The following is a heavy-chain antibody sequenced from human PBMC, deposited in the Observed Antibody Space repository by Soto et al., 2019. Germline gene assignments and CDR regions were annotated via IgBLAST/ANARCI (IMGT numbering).Heavy chain of an antibody. D-gene: IGHD6-13*01. Sequence: PGGSLRLSCAASGFTFRNYGMHWVRQAPGKGLEWVAVIANDGRDKHYADSVKGRFTISRDNSKNTLYLQMNSLRPEDTAVYYCSKDRDRGAAVYDFDDWGQGT. CDR3: SKDRDRGAAVYDFDD. J-gene: IGHJ4*02. V-gene: IGHV3-30*18. CDR2: IANDGRDK. CDR1: GFTFRNYG.